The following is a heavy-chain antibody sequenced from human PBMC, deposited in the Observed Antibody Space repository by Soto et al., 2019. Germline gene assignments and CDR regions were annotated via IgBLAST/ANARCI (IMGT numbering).Heavy chain of an antibody. CDR3: ARVPVAARKMNYYYGMDV. D-gene: IGHD6-6*01. J-gene: IGHJ6*02. CDR2: IIPIFDTA. V-gene: IGHV1-69*13. CDR1: GGTFSSYA. Sequence: ASVKFSCKASGGTFSSYAIMWLRQAPGQGLEWMGVIIPIFDTANYAQKFQGRVTITADESTSTAYMELRSLRSEDTAVYYCARVPVAARKMNYYYGMDVWGQGTTVTVSS.